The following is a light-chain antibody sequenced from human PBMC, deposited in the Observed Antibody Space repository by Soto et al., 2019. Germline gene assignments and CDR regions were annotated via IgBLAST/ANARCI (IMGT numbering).Light chain of an antibody. CDR1: SSDIGSYSL. V-gene: IGLV2-23*02. CDR2: EVS. CDR3: CSYAGSTWV. Sequence: QSALTQPASVSGSPGQSITISCTGTSSDIGSYSLVSWYQQHPGRAPKLMIYEVSKWPSGVSNRFSGSKSGNTASLAISGLQAEDEADYYCCSYAGSTWVFGGGTQLTVL. J-gene: IGLJ3*02.